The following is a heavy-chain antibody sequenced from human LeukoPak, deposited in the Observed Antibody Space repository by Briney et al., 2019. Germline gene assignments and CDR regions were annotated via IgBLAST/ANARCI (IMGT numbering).Heavy chain of an antibody. CDR1: GGSISSGSYY. D-gene: IGHD2-2*01. CDR2: IYTSGST. Sequence: PSETLSLTCTVSGGSISSGSYYWSWIRQPAGKGLEWIGRIYTSGSTNYNPSLKSRVTISVDTSKNQFSLKLSSVTAADTAVYYCARERGLHCSSTSCYYPDYWGQGTLVTVSS. V-gene: IGHV4-61*02. J-gene: IGHJ4*02. CDR3: ARERGLHCSSTSCYYPDY.